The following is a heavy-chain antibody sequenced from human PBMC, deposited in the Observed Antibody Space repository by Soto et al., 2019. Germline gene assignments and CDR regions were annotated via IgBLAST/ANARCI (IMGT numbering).Heavy chain of an antibody. D-gene: IGHD6-19*01. J-gene: IGHJ5*02. CDR3: ARRHLAVAVSPWFDP. CDR2: IDSSGEK. V-gene: IGHV2-26*01. CDR1: GLSISDSEMG. Sequence: QVTLKESGPVLVNPTETLTLRCTVSGLSISDSEMGVSWIRQPPGKALEWLAHIDSSGEKSYRTFLKSRLTISKDTSKSQIVLIMTTMDPADTGTYYCARRHLAVAVSPWFDPWGQGILVTVSS.